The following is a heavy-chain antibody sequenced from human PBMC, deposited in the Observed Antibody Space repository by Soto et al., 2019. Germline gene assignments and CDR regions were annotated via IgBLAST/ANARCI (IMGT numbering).Heavy chain of an antibody. V-gene: IGHV1-69*12. CDR2: IIPLFGTV. CDR3: APWSGYFIWFDP. CDR1: GATFSSYA. Sequence: QVQLVQSGAEVKKPGSSVKVSCKASGATFSSYAITWVRQAPGQGLEWMGGIIPLFGTVNYAQKFQGRVAVTADESTSIAYMVLSSLRSEDTAVYYCAPWSGYFIWFDPWGQGTLVTVSS. J-gene: IGHJ5*02. D-gene: IGHD3-3*01.